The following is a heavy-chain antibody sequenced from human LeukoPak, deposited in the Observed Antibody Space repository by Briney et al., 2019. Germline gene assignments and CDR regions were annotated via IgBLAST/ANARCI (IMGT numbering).Heavy chain of an antibody. J-gene: IGHJ4*02. CDR1: GFTFSSYS. V-gene: IGHV3-21*01. Sequence: GGSLRLSRAASGFTFSSYSMNWVRQAPGKGLEWVSSISSSSSYIYYADSVKGRFTISRDNAKNSLYLQMNSLRAEDTAVYYCARDYGDYGYSLDWGQRTLVTVSS. CDR3: ARDYGDYGYSLD. CDR2: ISSSSSYI. D-gene: IGHD4-17*01.